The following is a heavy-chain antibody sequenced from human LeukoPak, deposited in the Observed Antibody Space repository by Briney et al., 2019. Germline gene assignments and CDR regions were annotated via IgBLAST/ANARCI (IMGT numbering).Heavy chain of an antibody. J-gene: IGHJ4*02. V-gene: IGHV1-46*01. D-gene: IGHD3-3*01. CDR2: INPSGGST. Sequence: GASVKVSCKASGYTFTSYYMHWVRQAPGQGLEWMGIINPSGGSTSYAQKFQGRVTMTRDTSTSTVYMELSSLRSEDTAVYYCRGVVIIPGKFQDYWGQGTLVTVSS. CDR1: GYTFTSYY. CDR3: RGVVIIPGKFQDY.